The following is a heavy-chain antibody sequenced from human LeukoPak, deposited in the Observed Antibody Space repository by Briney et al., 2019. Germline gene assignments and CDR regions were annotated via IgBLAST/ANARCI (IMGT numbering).Heavy chain of an antibody. CDR1: GYRFTSYW. Sequence: GESLKISCQGSGYRFTSYWISWVRLMPGKGLEWMGRIDPSDSYTKYSPSFQGHVTISADESISTAYLQWSSLKASDTAMYFCARLIYYDTSGHYFDVDYWGQGTLVTVSS. D-gene: IGHD3-22*01. CDR3: ARLIYYDTSGHYFDVDY. CDR2: IDPSDSYT. J-gene: IGHJ4*02. V-gene: IGHV5-10-1*01.